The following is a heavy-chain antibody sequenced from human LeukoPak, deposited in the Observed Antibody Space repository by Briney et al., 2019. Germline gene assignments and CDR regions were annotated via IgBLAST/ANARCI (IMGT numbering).Heavy chain of an antibody. CDR1: GFTFSSYG. CDR2: IWYDGSNK. V-gene: IGHV3-33*06. D-gene: IGHD6-19*01. J-gene: IGHJ2*01. CDR3: AKDSGSSGPYWFSDL. Sequence: KTGGSLRLSCAASGFTFSSYGMHWVRQAPGKGLEWVAVIWYDGSNKYYADSVKGRFTISRDNSKNTLYLQMNSLRAEDTAVYYCAKDSGSSGPYWFSDLWGRGTLVTVSS.